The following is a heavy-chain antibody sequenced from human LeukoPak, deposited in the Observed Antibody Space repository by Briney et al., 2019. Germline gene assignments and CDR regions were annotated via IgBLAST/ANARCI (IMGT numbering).Heavy chain of an antibody. CDR3: ARRGWVDLEYSSSSLIDY. V-gene: IGHV4-34*01. D-gene: IGHD6-6*01. CDR1: GGSFSGYY. Sequence: PSETLSITCAVYGGSFSGYYWSWIRQPPGKGLQWIGEINHSGSTNYNPSLKSRVTISVDTSKNQFSLKLSSVTAADTAVYYCARRGWVDLEYSSSSLIDYWGQGTLVTVSS. J-gene: IGHJ4*02. CDR2: INHSGST.